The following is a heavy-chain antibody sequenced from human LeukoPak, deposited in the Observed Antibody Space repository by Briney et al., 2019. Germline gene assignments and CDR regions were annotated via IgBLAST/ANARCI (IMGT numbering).Heavy chain of an antibody. Sequence: ASVKVSCKASGYTFTGYYMHWVRQAPGQGLEWMGWINPNSGGTNYAQKFQGRVTITRNTSISTAYMALSSLRSEDTAVYYCARDTHDAFDIWGQGTMVTVSS. CDR3: ARDTHDAFDI. J-gene: IGHJ3*02. CDR2: INPNSGGT. V-gene: IGHV1-2*02. CDR1: GYTFTGYY.